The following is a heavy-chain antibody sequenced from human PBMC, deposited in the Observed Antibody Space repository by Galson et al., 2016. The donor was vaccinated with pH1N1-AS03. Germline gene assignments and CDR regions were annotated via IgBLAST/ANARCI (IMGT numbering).Heavy chain of an antibody. V-gene: IGHV3-33*01. D-gene: IGHD5/OR15-5a*01. CDR3: ARSVQYSFDY. CDR2: IWYDGSYT. J-gene: IGHJ4*02. Sequence: SLRLSCAASGFTFSHYGIHWVRQAPGKGLEWVAVIWYDGSYTYYTDSVKGRFTISRDNARNSLFLQMNSLRDEDTAIYYCARSVQYSFDYWGQGILVTVSS. CDR1: GFTFSHYG.